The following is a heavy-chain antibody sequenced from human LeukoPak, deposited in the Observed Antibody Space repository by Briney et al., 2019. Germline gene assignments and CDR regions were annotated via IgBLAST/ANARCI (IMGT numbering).Heavy chain of an antibody. D-gene: IGHD3-10*01. Sequence: SETLSLTCAVYGGSFSGYYWSWIRQPPGKGLEWIGEINHSGSTNYNPSLKSRVTISVDTSKNQFSLKLSSVTAADMAVYYCARVRRYGSGSYYRAPYGMDVWGQGTTVTVSS. V-gene: IGHV4-34*01. CDR2: INHSGST. CDR1: GGSFSGYY. J-gene: IGHJ6*02. CDR3: ARVRRYGSGSYYRAPYGMDV.